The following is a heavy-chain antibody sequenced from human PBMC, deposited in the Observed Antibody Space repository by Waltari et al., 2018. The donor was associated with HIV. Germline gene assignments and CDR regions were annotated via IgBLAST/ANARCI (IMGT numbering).Heavy chain of an antibody. V-gene: IGHV4-34*01. CDR2: INHSGST. CDR3: ARARLASRGQYCSTTSCLPHYYYYYGMDV. Sequence: QVQLRQWGAGLLKPSENLSLTCAVYGRSFSGSYWSWLRQPPGQGLGWVGEINHSGSTNYNPSLKSRVTISVDTSKNQFSLKLTSVTAADTAVFYCARARLASRGQYCSTTSCLPHYYYYYGMDVWGQGTTVTVSS. CDR1: GRSFSGSY. D-gene: IGHD2-2*01. J-gene: IGHJ6*02.